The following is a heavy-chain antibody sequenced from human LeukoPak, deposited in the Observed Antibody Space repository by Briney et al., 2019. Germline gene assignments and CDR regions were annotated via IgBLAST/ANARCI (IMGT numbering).Heavy chain of an antibody. Sequence: GGSLRLSCAASGFTFSSYSMNWVRQAPGKGLEWVSSISSSSSYIYYADSVKGRFTISRDNAKNSLHLQMNSLRAEDTAVYYCARDIADYGDYPADYWGQGTLVTVSS. CDR2: ISSSSSYI. CDR3: ARDIADYGDYPADY. V-gene: IGHV3-21*01. J-gene: IGHJ4*02. CDR1: GFTFSSYS. D-gene: IGHD4-17*01.